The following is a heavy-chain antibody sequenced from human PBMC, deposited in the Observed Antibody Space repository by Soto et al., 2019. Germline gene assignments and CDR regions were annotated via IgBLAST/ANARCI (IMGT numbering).Heavy chain of an antibody. J-gene: IGHJ6*02. V-gene: IGHV1-8*01. Sequence: GPSVKVSCKAAGYTFTSYDINWVRQATGQGLEWMGWMNPNSGNTGYAQKFQGRVTMTRNTSISTAYMELSSLRSEDTAVYYCARGEILDYGGFNGVDVWGQGTTVTVS. CDR3: ARGEILDYGGFNGVDV. CDR2: MNPNSGNT. CDR1: GYTFTSYD. D-gene: IGHD4-17*01.